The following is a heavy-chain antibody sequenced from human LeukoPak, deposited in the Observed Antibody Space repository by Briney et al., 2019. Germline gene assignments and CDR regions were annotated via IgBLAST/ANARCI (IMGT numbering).Heavy chain of an antibody. J-gene: IGHJ6*02. CDR2: ILYDGSNK. V-gene: IGHV3-30*18. CDR1: GFTFSDFG. CDR3: AKAGPPPYYYYYGMDV. D-gene: IGHD1-14*01. Sequence: GGSLRLSCAASGFTFSDFGMHWVRQAPGKGLEWVAIILYDGSNKYYADSVKGRFTISRDNSKNTLYLQMNSLRAEDTAVYYCAKAGPPPYYYYYGMDVWGRGTTVTVSS.